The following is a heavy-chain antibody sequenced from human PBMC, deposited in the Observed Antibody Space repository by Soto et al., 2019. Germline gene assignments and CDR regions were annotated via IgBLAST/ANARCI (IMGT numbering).Heavy chain of an antibody. CDR2: FFIGGDT. D-gene: IGHD3-3*01. V-gene: IGHV3-53*01. J-gene: IGHJ3*01. CDR1: GFVVTNYY. Sequence: GWSLRLSCAASGFVVTNYYMSLVRQAPGKGLEWVAFFFIGGDTHYAESVKGRFTISRDNSKNTLYLQMNSLRAEDTAVYYCAREPLWSGPLPLDAFDLWGQGTMVTVSS. CDR3: AREPLWSGPLPLDAFDL.